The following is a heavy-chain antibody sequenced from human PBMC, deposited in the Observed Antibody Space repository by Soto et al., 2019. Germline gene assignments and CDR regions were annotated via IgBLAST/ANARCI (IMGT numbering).Heavy chain of an antibody. J-gene: IGHJ6*02. Sequence: GESLKISCKGSGYIFTSYWIGWVRQMPGKGLEWMGIIYPGDSDTRYSPSFQGQVTISADKSISTAYLQWSSLKASDTAMYYCARHTPYYDILTGYWSGFGTYYYGMDVWGQGTTVTVSS. CDR1: GYIFTSYW. CDR2: IYPGDSDT. V-gene: IGHV5-51*01. CDR3: ARHTPYYDILTGYWSGFGTYYYGMDV. D-gene: IGHD3-9*01.